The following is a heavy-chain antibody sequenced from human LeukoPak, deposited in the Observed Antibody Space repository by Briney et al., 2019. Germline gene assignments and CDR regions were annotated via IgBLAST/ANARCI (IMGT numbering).Heavy chain of an antibody. CDR2: IHYSGST. Sequence: PSETLSLTCTVSGGSISSYYWSWIRQPPGKGLEWIGYIHYSGSTNYNPSLKSRVTISVDTSKNQFSLKLSSVTAADTAVYYCARHAGSGSSKFDYWGQGTLVTVSS. V-gene: IGHV4-59*08. D-gene: IGHD3-10*01. CDR3: ARHAGSGSSKFDY. CDR1: GGSISSYY. J-gene: IGHJ4*02.